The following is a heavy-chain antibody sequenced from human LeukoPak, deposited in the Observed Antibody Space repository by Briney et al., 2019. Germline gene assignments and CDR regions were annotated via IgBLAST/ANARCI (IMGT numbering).Heavy chain of an antibody. V-gene: IGHV1-69*04. CDR3: ARAPLEEPCCSSTSCYMDY. CDR1: GGTFSSYA. Sequence: SVKVSCKASGGTFSSYAISWVRQAPGQGLEWMGRIIPIFGIANYAQKFQGRVTITADKSTSTAYMELSSLRSEDTAVYYCARAPLEEPCCSSTSCYMDYRGQGTLVTVSS. J-gene: IGHJ4*02. D-gene: IGHD2-2*02. CDR2: IIPIFGIA.